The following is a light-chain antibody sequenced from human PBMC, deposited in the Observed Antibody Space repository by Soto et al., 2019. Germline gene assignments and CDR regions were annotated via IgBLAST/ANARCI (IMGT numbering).Light chain of an antibody. Sequence: EIVMTQSPATLSVSPGERATLSCRASQSVSNNLAWYQKKPGQAPRLLIYGAPTTATGIPARFSGSGSGTEFTLTISSLQSEDFAVYYCQQYNNWWTFGQGTRVEIK. V-gene: IGKV3-15*01. CDR2: GAP. J-gene: IGKJ1*01. CDR3: QQYNNWWT. CDR1: QSVSNN.